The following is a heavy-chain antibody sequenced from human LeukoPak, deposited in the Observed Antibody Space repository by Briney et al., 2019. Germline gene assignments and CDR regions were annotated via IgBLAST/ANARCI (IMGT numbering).Heavy chain of an antibody. CDR2: IYYSGST. Sequence: SETLSLTCTVSGGSISSYYWSWIRQPPGKGLEWIGYIYYSGSTNYNPSLKSRVTISVDTSKNQFSLKLSSVTAADTAVYYCARDGTLHAFGIWGQGTMVTVSS. J-gene: IGHJ3*02. CDR3: ARDGTLHAFGI. D-gene: IGHD1-26*01. CDR1: GGSISSYY. V-gene: IGHV4-59*01.